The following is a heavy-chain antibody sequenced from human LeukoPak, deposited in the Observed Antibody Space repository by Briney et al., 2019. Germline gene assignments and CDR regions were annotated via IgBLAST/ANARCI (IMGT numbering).Heavy chain of an antibody. J-gene: IGHJ4*02. Sequence: GGSLRLSCAASGFTFSTYWMSWVRQALGKELEWVANIKQDGSEKYYVDSVKGRFTISRDNAKNSLYLQMNSLGAEDTAMYYCARDSAGNDYWGQGTLVTVSS. CDR3: ARDSAGNDY. CDR1: GFTFSTYW. CDR2: IKQDGSEK. D-gene: IGHD6-13*01. V-gene: IGHV3-7*01.